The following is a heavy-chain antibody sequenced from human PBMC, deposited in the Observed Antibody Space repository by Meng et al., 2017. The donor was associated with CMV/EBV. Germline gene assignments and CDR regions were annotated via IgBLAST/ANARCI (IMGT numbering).Heavy chain of an antibody. V-gene: IGHV1-18*01. Sequence: TFNRNGISGVRQEPGQGIEGMRWISDYNGNTNDAKKLQGRVTMTTDTSTSTAYMELRSLRADDTAVYYCARAKYCSSTSCAFRWFDPWGQGTLVTVSS. J-gene: IGHJ5*02. CDR2: ISDYNGNT. CDR3: ARAKYCSSTSCAFRWFDP. D-gene: IGHD2-2*01. CDR1: TFNRNG.